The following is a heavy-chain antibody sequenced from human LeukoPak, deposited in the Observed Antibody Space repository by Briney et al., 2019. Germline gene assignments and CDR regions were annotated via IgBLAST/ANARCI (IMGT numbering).Heavy chain of an antibody. CDR1: GGSIISSTYY. J-gene: IGHJ6*03. V-gene: IGHV4-39*01. CDR3: ARQVSDYYYHYMDA. Sequence: PSETLSLTCTVSGGSIISSTYYWGWVRQSPGKGLEWIGNIYYSGTTYYNPSLKSRVTISEDTSRNRFSLMLSSVTAADTAIYYCARQVSDYYYHYMDAWGEGTTVIVSS. CDR2: IYYSGTT.